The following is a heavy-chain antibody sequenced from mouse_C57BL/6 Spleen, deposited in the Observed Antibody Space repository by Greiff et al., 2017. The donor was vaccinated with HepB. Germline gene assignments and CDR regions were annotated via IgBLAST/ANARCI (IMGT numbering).Heavy chain of an antibody. Sequence: EVKLVESGGGLVKPGGSLKLSCAASGFTFSDYGMHWVRQAPEKGLEWVAYISSGSSTIYYADTVKGRFTISRDNAKNTLFLQMTSLRSEDTAMYYCASYSSSYAMDDWGQGTSVTVSS. CDR2: ISSGSSTI. CDR3: ASYSSSYAMDD. D-gene: IGHD1-3*01. J-gene: IGHJ4*01. CDR1: GFTFSDYG. V-gene: IGHV5-17*01.